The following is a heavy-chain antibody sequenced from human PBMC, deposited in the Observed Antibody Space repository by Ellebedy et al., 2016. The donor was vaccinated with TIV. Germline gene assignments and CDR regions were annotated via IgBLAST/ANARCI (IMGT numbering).Heavy chain of an antibody. CDR3: VSFGSGY. J-gene: IGHJ4*02. CDR1: GFTFSSYN. CDR2: ISTSGNTM. V-gene: IGHV3-48*04. D-gene: IGHD1-26*01. Sequence: GGSLRLSXAASGFTFSSYNMIWVRQAPGKGLEWVSYISTSGNTMYYADSVKGRFTISRDNAKNSLHLQMNSLRVEDTAVYYCVSFGSGYWGQGTLVTVSS.